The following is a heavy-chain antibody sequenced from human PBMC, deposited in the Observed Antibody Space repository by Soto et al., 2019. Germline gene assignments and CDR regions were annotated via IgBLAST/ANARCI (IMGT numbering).Heavy chain of an antibody. CDR3: AKEGEHSSGWANFDY. Sequence: GGSLRLSCAASGFTFSSYWMHWVRQAPGKGLVWVSRIRSDGSSTSYADSVKGRFTISRDNSKNTLYLQMNSLRAEDTAVYYCAKEGEHSSGWANFDYWGQGTLVTVSS. J-gene: IGHJ4*02. V-gene: IGHV3-74*01. D-gene: IGHD6-19*01. CDR1: GFTFSSYW. CDR2: IRSDGSST.